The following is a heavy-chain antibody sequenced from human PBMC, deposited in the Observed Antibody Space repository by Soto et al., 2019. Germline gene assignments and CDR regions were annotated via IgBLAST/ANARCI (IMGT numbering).Heavy chain of an antibody. J-gene: IGHJ4*02. CDR3: AKDHLETTVTTPSY. V-gene: IGHV3-30*18. Sequence: QVQRVESGGGVVQPGRSLRLSCAASGFTFSSYGMHWVRQAPGKGLEWVAVISYDGNNKYYADSVKGRFTISRDNFKNTLYLQMDSLRAEDTAMYYCAKDHLETTVTTPSYWGQGTLVTVSS. CDR1: GFTFSSYG. CDR2: ISYDGNNK. D-gene: IGHD4-17*01.